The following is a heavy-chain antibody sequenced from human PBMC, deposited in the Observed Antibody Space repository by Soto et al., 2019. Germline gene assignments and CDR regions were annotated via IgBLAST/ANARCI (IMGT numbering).Heavy chain of an antibody. CDR2: ISGSGGST. V-gene: IGHV3-23*01. J-gene: IGHJ4*02. CDR1: GFTFSSYA. CDR3: AKAQYSSGRILFMTFDY. Sequence: PGGSLRLSCAASGFTFSSYAMSWVRQAPGKGLEWVSAISGSGGSTYYADSVKGRFTISRDNSKNTLYLQMNSLRAEDTAVYYCAKAQYSSGRILFMTFDYWGQGTLVTVSS. D-gene: IGHD6-19*01.